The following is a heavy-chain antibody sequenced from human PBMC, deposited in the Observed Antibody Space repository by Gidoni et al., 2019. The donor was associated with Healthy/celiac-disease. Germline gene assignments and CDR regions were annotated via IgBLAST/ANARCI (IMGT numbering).Heavy chain of an antibody. CDR1: GFTFSSYW. CDR2: IKQDGSEK. V-gene: IGHV3-7*01. CDR3: ARGAPERSGYWDV. Sequence: EVQLVESGGGLVQPGGSLRLSCAASGFTFSSYWMSWVRQAPGKGLEWVANIKQDGSEKYYVDSVKGRFTISRDNAKNSLYLQMNSLRAEDTAVYYCARGAPERSGYWDVWGQGTTVTVSS. D-gene: IGHD3-3*01. J-gene: IGHJ6*02.